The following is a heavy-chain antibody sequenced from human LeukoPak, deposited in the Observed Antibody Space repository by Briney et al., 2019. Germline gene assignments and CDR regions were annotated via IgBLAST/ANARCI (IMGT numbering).Heavy chain of an antibody. V-gene: IGHV3-48*01. J-gene: IGHJ4*02. CDR2: ISSSSSTI. Sequence: GGSLRLSCAASGFTSSSYSMNWVRQAPGKGLEWVSYISSSSSTIYYADSVKGRFTISRDNAKNSLYLQMNSLRAEDTAVYYCARGLILRFLEWYPPPYFDYWGQGTLVTVSS. CDR3: ARGLILRFLEWYPPPYFDY. D-gene: IGHD3-3*01. CDR1: GFTSSSYS.